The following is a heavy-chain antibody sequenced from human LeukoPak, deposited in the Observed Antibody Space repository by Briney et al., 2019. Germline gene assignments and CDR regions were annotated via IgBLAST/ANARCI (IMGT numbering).Heavy chain of an antibody. Sequence: SETLSLTCTVSGGPISSYYWSWIRQPPGKGLEWIGYIYYSGSTNYNPSLKSRVTISVDTSKNQFSLKLSSVTAADTAVYYCARMYSSSSEVDYWGQGTLVTVSS. CDR1: GGPISSYY. J-gene: IGHJ4*02. V-gene: IGHV4-59*01. CDR2: IYYSGST. CDR3: ARMYSSSSEVDY. D-gene: IGHD6-6*01.